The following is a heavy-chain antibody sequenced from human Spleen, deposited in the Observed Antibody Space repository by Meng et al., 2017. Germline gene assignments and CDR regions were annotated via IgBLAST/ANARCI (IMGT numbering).Heavy chain of an antibody. CDR1: GFTFDDYG. J-gene: IGHJ6*02. CDR3: ARGIYDVYYYYSMDV. D-gene: IGHD2/OR15-2a*01. V-gene: IGHV3-20*04. Sequence: GESLKISCAASGFTFDDYGMSWVRQAPGKGMEWVSGIDWSGGTTGYADSVKDRFTISRDNAKHSLYLQLISLSAENTALYCCARGIYDVYYYYSMDVWGQGTTVTVSS. CDR2: IDWSGGTT.